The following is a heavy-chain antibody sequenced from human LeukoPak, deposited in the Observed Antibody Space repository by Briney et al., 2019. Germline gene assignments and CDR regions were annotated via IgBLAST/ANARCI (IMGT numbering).Heavy chain of an antibody. CDR1: GYTFTGYY. D-gene: IGHD3-22*01. V-gene: IGHV1-2*02. Sequence: VASVKVSCKASGYTFTGYYMHWVRQAPGQGLEWMGWINPNSGGTNYAQKFQGRVTMTRDTSISTAYMELSRLRSEDTAVYYCARAKYYYDSSGYYSLDYWGQGTLVTVSS. CDR2: INPNSGGT. CDR3: ARAKYYYDSSGYYSLDY. J-gene: IGHJ4*02.